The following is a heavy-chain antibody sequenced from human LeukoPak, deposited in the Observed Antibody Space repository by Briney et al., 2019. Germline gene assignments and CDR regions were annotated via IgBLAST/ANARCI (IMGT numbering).Heavy chain of an antibody. D-gene: IGHD1-26*01. CDR1: EYTFTDYY. Sequence: ASVKVSCKASEYTFTDYYMHWVGQAPGQGLEWMGWINPNSGDTNYAQKFQGRVTMTRDPSISTAYMELSRLRSDDTAVYYCARDAWLVGTTNLYYFDYWGQGTLVTVSS. V-gene: IGHV1-2*02. CDR3: ARDAWLVGTTNLYYFDY. CDR2: INPNSGDT. J-gene: IGHJ4*02.